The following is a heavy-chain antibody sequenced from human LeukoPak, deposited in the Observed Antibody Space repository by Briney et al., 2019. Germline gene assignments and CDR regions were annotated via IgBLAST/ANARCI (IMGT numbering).Heavy chain of an antibody. Sequence: SETLSPTCTVSGGSISSHYWSWIRQPPGKGLEWIGYIYYSGSTNYNPSLKSRVTISVDTSKNQFSLKLSSVTAADTAVYYCARGEYKYEYWGQATLVTVSS. CDR3: ARGEYKYEY. CDR1: GGSISSHY. J-gene: IGHJ4*02. D-gene: IGHD2/OR15-2a*01. V-gene: IGHV4-59*11. CDR2: IYYSGST.